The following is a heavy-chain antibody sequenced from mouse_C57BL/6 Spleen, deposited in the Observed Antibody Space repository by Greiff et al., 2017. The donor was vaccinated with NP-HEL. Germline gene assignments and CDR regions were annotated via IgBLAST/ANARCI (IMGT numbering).Heavy chain of an antibody. V-gene: IGHV1-54*01. CDR2: INPGSGGT. Sequence: QVQLQQSGAELVRPGTSVKVSCKASGYAFTNYLIEWVKQRPGQGLEWIGVINPGSGGTNYNEKFKGKATLTADKSSSTAYMQLSSLTSEDSAVYVCASRDYAMDYWGQGTSVTVSS. J-gene: IGHJ4*01. CDR1: GYAFTNYL. CDR3: ASRDYAMDY.